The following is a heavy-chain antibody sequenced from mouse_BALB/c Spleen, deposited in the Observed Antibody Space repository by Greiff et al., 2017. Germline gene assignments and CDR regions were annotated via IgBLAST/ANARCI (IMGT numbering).Heavy chain of an antibody. Sequence: EVQLVESGGGLVKPGGSLKLSCAASGFTFSSYAMSWVRQTPEKRLEWVASISSGGSTYYPDSVKGRFTISRDNARNILYLQMSSMRSEDTAMYYCARGVWFAYWGQGTLVTVSA. J-gene: IGHJ3*01. CDR1: GFTFSSYA. CDR2: ISSGGST. CDR3: ARGVWFAY. V-gene: IGHV5-6-5*01.